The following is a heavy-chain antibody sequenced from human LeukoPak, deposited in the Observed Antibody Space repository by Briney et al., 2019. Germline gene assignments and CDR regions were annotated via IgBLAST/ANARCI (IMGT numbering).Heavy chain of an antibody. CDR2: VNPNTGYT. V-gene: IGHV1-2*02. D-gene: IGHD6-6*01. J-gene: IGHJ4*02. Sequence: ASVKVSCKASGYTFIAHYIQWVRQAPGQGLEWVGWVNPNTGYTKYAEKFKGRIIMTRETSSSTAYMELHRLTSDDTAVYYCATFWSIAGPFWGQGTLVSVSS. CDR3: ATFWSIAGPF. CDR1: GYTFIAHY.